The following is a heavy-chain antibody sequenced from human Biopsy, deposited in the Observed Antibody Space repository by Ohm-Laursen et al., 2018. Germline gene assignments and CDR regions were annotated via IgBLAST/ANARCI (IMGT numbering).Heavy chain of an antibody. CDR2: INPNGGDT. Sequence: ASVKVSCKGSGYTFTGHYMHWVRQAPGQGLEWMGWINPNGGDTNYAQKFQGRVTMTTETSVSTAYMELSGLTFDDTAVYYCARASMIRGVMDVDYWGQGTLVIVSS. CDR1: GYTFTGHY. CDR3: ARASMIRGVMDVDY. J-gene: IGHJ4*02. D-gene: IGHD3-10*01. V-gene: IGHV1-2*02.